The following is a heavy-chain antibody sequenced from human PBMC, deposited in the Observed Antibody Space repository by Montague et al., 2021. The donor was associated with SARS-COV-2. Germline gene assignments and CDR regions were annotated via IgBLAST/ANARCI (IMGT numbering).Heavy chain of an antibody. D-gene: IGHD7-27*01. Sequence: SETLSLTCTVSGGSITFYYLSWVRQTPGRGLGWIGDTSDTGRTNXNPSRKSRVAISVDASNNQFSLNLYSVTAADTAVYYCARENRNRASRDWGRVWGPGTTDIDS. CDR2: TSDTGRT. V-gene: IGHV4-59*13. CDR3: ARENRNRASRDWGRV. CDR1: GGSITFYY. J-gene: IGHJ6*02.